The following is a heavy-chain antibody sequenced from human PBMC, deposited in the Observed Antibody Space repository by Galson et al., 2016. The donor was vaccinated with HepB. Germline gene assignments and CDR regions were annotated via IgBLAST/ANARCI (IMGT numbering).Heavy chain of an antibody. CDR1: GFSLRTDGMC. V-gene: IGHV2-70*11. J-gene: IGHJ6*02. D-gene: IGHD4/OR15-4a*01. CDR3: APGCGQRNYNYYGIEV. Sequence: PALVKPTQALTVTCTFAGFSLRTDGMCVNWVRQTPGKALEWLGRIDWDDDRYFSPSLRTRLTLAKDPSINQVVLTMTDMSPVDTGTYYCAPGCGQRNYNYYGIEVWGQGISVTVSS. CDR2: IDWDDDR.